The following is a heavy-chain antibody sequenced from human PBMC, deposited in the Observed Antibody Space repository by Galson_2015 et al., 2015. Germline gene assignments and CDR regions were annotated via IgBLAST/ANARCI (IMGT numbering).Heavy chain of an antibody. CDR3: ARGDNWMVWGVIRWFAP. CDR1: GYTFTSYC. J-gene: IGHJ5*02. V-gene: IGHV1-46*01. D-gene: IGHD3-10*01. CDR2: INPSGGST. Sequence: SVKVSCKASGYTFTSYCMHWVRQAPGQGLEWMGIINPSGGSTNYAQKFQGRVTMTRDTSTSTVYMELSSLRSEDTAVYYCARGDNWMVWGVIRWFAPSGPGTLLPVSS.